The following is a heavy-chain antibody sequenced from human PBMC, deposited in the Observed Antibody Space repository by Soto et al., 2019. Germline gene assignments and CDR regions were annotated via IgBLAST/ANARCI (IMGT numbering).Heavy chain of an antibody. CDR2: ISAYNGNT. V-gene: IGHV1-18*01. D-gene: IGHD2-2*01. CDR1: GYTFTSYG. J-gene: IGHJ6*02. Sequence: GASVKVSCKASGYTFTSYGISWVRQAPGQGLEWMGWISAYNGNTNYAQKLQGRVTMTTDTSTSTAYMELRSLRSDDTAVYYCARSFLGYCSSTSCYESPHYYYYGMDVWGQGTTVTVSS. CDR3: ARSFLGYCSSTSCYESPHYYYYGMDV.